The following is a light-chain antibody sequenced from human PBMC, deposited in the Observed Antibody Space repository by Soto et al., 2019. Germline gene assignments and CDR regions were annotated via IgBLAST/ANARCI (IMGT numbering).Light chain of an antibody. V-gene: IGLV2-14*01. CDR1: SSDVDTYNY. Sequence: QSVLAQPASVSGSPGQSITIYRTATSSDVDTYNYVSWYQQHPGKAPKLMIFEVTNRPSGVSNRFSGSKSGNTASLIISGLQAEDEANYYCGSYTTSSTLVFGGGTQLTVL. CDR2: EVT. CDR3: GSYTTSSTLV. J-gene: IGLJ3*02.